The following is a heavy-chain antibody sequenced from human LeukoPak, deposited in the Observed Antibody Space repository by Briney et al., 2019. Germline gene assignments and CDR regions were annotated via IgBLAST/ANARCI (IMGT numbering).Heavy chain of an antibody. CDR1: GGTFSSYA. CDR3: ARGYYDSSGYYPPYYYYYYMDV. Sequence: ASVKVSCKASGGTFSSYAISWVRQAPGQGLEWMGGIIPIFGTANYAQKFQGRVTITADKSTSTAYMELSSLRSEDTAVYYCARGYYDSSGYYPPYYYYYYMDVWGKGTTVTISS. D-gene: IGHD3-22*01. J-gene: IGHJ6*03. CDR2: IIPIFGTA. V-gene: IGHV1-69*06.